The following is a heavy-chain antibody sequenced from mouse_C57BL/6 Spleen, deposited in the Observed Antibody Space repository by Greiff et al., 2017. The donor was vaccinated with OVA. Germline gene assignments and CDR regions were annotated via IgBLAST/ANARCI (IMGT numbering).Heavy chain of an antibody. V-gene: IGHV1-53*01. CDR2: IIPGNGGT. Sequence: QVHVKQPGTELVKPGASVKLSCKASGYTFTSYWMHWVKQRPGQGLEWIGNIIPGNGGTNSNEKFKSKATLTVDKSSSTAYMQLSSLTSEDSAVYYCARLEGYDGSYWYFDVWGTGTTVTVSS. J-gene: IGHJ1*03. CDR3: ARLEGYDGSYWYFDV. CDR1: GYTFTSYW. D-gene: IGHD2-3*01.